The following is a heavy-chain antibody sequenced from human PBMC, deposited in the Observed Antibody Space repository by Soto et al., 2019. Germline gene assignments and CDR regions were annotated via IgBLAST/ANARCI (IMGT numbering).Heavy chain of an antibody. D-gene: IGHD6-13*01. CDR3: ARSLGLAAAGGLDN. V-gene: IGHV3-11*06. J-gene: IGHJ4*02. CDR1: GFIFSDYY. CDR2: ISGSGGHT. Sequence: PGGSLRLSCAASGFIFSDYYINWIRQAPGKGLEWVSFISGSGGHTHYADSVKGRFTISRDSAMNSVSLQMNSLRAEDTAVYFCARSLGLAAAGGLDNWGQGXLVTVYS.